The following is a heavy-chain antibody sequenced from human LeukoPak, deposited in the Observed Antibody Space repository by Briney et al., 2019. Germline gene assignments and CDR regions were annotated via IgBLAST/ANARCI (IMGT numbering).Heavy chain of an antibody. J-gene: IGHJ4*02. D-gene: IGHD5-24*01. Sequence: GGSLRLSCVVSGFTFSSYWMNWVRQAPGKGLEWVANIKEDGTETYYVDSVKGRFTISRDNAKNSLYLQMNSLRVEDTAVYYCAKEGRSLQTYWGQGTLVTVSS. CDR1: GFTFSSYW. CDR2: IKEDGTET. CDR3: AKEGRSLQTY. V-gene: IGHV3-7*03.